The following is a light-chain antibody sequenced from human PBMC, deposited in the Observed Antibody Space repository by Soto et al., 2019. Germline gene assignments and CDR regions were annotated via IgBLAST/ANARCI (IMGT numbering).Light chain of an antibody. V-gene: IGLV1-40*01. Sequence: QSVLTQPPSVSGXXXXRVXXXXXXXSSXIGAGYGVHWYQQLPGTAPKLLIYGNSNRPSGVPDRFSGSKSGTSASLAITGLRAEDEADYYCQSYDSSLSGWVFGGGTKLTVL. J-gene: IGLJ3*02. CDR3: QSYDSSLSGWV. CDR1: SSXIGAGYG. CDR2: GNS.